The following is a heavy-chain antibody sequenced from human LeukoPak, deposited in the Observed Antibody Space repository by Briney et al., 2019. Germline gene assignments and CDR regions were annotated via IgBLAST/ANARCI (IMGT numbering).Heavy chain of an antibody. D-gene: IGHD6-13*01. Sequence: KAGGSLRLSCAASGFTFSNAWMSWVRQAPGKGLEWVGRIKSKIDGGTTDYAAPVKGRFTISRDDSKNTLYLQLNSLKTEDTAVYYCTTCRDYVAAAGPSVYYYYYMDVWGKGTTVTVSS. CDR2: IKSKIDGGTT. J-gene: IGHJ6*03. CDR1: GFTFSNAW. V-gene: IGHV3-15*01. CDR3: TTCRDYVAAAGPSVYYYYYMDV.